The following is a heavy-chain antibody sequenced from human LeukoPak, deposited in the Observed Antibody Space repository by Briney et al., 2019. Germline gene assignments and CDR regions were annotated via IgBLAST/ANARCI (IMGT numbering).Heavy chain of an antibody. CDR3: ARDFRGGARAFDY. J-gene: IGHJ4*02. CDR2: IWYDGSNK. CDR1: GFTFSSFG. D-gene: IGHD3-16*01. V-gene: IGHV3-33*01. Sequence: LPGGSLRLSCAASGFTFSSFGMHWVPQAPGKGLGGVAVIWYDGSNKYYADSVKGRFTISRDNSKNTLYLQMNSLRAEDTAVYYCARDFRGGARAFDYWGQGTLVTVSS.